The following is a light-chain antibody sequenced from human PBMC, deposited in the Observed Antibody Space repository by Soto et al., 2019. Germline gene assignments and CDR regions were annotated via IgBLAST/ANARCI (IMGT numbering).Light chain of an antibody. Sequence: QSALTQPASVSGSPGQSITISCTGTSNDVGGYNYVSWYQQHPGKAPKLMIYEVSNRPSGVSNRFSGSKSGNTASLTISGLQAEDEADYYCSSYRTNKTWVFGGGTQLTVL. CDR2: EVS. V-gene: IGLV2-14*01. J-gene: IGLJ7*01. CDR1: SNDVGGYNY. CDR3: SSYRTNKTWV.